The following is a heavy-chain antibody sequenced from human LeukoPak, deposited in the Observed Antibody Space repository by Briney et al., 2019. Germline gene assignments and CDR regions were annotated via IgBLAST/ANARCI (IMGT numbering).Heavy chain of an antibody. CDR3: AKDTTMVRGLKGFDY. J-gene: IGHJ4*02. CDR2: ISSSSSYI. Sequence: GGSLRLSCAASGFTFSSYSMNWVRQAPGKGLEWVSSISSSSSYIYYADSVKGRFTISRDNSKNTLYLQMNSLRAEDTAVYYCAKDTTMVRGLKGFDYWGQGTLVTVSS. V-gene: IGHV3-21*04. D-gene: IGHD3-10*01. CDR1: GFTFSSYS.